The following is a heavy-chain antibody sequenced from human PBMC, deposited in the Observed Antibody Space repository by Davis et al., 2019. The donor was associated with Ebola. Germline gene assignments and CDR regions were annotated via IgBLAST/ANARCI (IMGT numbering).Heavy chain of an antibody. CDR2: IYHSGST. CDR3: ARIPSITIFGVASNYYMDV. J-gene: IGHJ6*03. Sequence: PSETLSLTCTVSGGSISSYSWSWIRQPPGKGLEWIGYIYHSGSTYYNPSLKSRVTMSVDTSKNQFSLKLSSVTAADTAVYYCARIPSITIFGVASNYYMDVWGKGTTVTVSS. D-gene: IGHD3-3*01. V-gene: IGHV4-59*12. CDR1: GGSISSYS.